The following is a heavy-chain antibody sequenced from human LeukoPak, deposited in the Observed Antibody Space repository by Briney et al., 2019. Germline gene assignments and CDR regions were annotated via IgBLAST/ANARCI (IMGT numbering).Heavy chain of an antibody. CDR1: GFTFSRYG. Sequence: PGGSLRLSCAASGFTFSRYGMHWVRQAPGKGLEWVAFIRYDGSNKYYADSVKGRFTISRDNSKNTLYLQMNSLRAEDTAVYYCAKGTVPSSSSHFDYWGQGTLVTVSS. CDR3: AKGTVPSSSSHFDY. CDR2: IRYDGSNK. J-gene: IGHJ4*02. D-gene: IGHD6-6*01. V-gene: IGHV3-30*02.